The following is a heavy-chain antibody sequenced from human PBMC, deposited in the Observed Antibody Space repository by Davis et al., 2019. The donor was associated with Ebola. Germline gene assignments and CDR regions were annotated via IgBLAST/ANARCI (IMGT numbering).Heavy chain of an antibody. Sequence: ASVKVSCKASGYTFTSYGISWVRQAPGQGLEWMGWISAYNGNTNYAQKFQGRVTMTRDTSTRTVYMELSSLRSEDTAVYYCARGRGHYEYSGGDYWGQGTLVIVSS. V-gene: IGHV1-18*01. J-gene: IGHJ4*02. D-gene: IGHD2-21*01. CDR3: ARGRGHYEYSGGDY. CDR1: GYTFTSYG. CDR2: ISAYNGNT.